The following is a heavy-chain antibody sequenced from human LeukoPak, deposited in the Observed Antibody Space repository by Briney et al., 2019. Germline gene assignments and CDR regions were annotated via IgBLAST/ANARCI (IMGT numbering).Heavy chain of an antibody. J-gene: IGHJ4*02. CDR1: GGSISGYH. CDR2: IYYSGST. D-gene: IGHD2-15*01. V-gene: IGHV4-59*08. CDR3: ASLGMVGAFDY. Sequence: SETLSLTCTVSGGSISGYHWSSIRQPPGKGPEWIGYIYYSGSTNYNPSLKSRVTISVDTSKNQFSLKLSSVTAADTAVYYCASLGMVGAFDYWGQGTLVTVSS.